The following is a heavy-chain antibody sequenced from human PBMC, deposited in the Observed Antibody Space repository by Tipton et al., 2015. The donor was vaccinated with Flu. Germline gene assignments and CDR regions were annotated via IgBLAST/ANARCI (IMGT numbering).Heavy chain of an antibody. CDR2: ISGDGGST. V-gene: IGHV3-43*02. CDR1: GFTFDDYA. Sequence: SLRLSCAASGFTFDDYAMHWVRQAPGKGLEWVSLISGDGGSTYYADSVKGRFTISRDNSKNSLYLQMNSLRTEDTALYYCAKERDRRAPPKYYDFWSGYSGAYYYGMDVWGQGTTVTVSS. D-gene: IGHD3-3*01. J-gene: IGHJ6*02. CDR3: AKERDRRAPPKYYDFWSGYSGAYYYGMDV.